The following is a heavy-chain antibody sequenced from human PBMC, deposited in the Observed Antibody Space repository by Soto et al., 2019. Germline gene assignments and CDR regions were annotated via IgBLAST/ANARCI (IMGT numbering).Heavy chain of an antibody. CDR2: ISTYNGNT. CDR1: GYTFITYG. V-gene: IGHV1-18*01. CDR3: ARGPTDYYDNSANYFLDY. Sequence: QVQLVQSGAEVKKPGASVKVSCKASGYTFITYGVSWVRQAPGQGLDWLGWISTYNGNTRYAERLQGRVTMTTDTTTTTAYMELRNLRSDATTVYYCARGPTDYYDNSANYFLDYWGQGTLVTVSS. J-gene: IGHJ4*02. D-gene: IGHD3-22*01.